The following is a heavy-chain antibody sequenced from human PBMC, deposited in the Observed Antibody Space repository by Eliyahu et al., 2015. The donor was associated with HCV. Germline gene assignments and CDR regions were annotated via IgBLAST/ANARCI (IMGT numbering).Heavy chain of an antibody. J-gene: IGHJ4*02. CDR3: ARDRRVGAPGYFDY. Sequence: EVQLVESGGGLVQPGGSLRLSCAASGFTFXSYWMSWVRQAPGKGLEWVANIKQDGSEKYYVDSVKGRFTISRDNAKNSLYLQMNSLRAEDTAVYYCARDRRVGAPGYFDYWGQGTLVTVSS. V-gene: IGHV3-7*01. CDR1: GFTFXSYW. CDR2: IKQDGSEK. D-gene: IGHD1-26*01.